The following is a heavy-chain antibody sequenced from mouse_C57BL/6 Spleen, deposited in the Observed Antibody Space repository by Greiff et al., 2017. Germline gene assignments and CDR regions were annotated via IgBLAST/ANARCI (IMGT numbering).Heavy chain of an antibody. CDR1: GYTFTDYS. J-gene: IGHJ1*03. V-gene: IGHV1-26*01. CDR2: INPNNGGT. Sequence: VQLQQSGPELVKPGASVKISCKASGYTFTDYSMNWVKQSHGKSLEWIGDINPNNGGTSYNQKFKGKATLTVDKSSSTTYMELRSLTSEDSAVYYCATYGFDVWGTGTTVTVSS. CDR3: ATYGFDV. D-gene: IGHD1-1*02.